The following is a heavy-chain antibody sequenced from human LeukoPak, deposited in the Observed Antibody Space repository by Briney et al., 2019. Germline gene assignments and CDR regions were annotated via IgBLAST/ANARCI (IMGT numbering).Heavy chain of an antibody. CDR2: INPSGGST. D-gene: IGHD2-2*01. CDR1: GYTFTSYY. J-gene: IGHJ6*02. V-gene: IGHV1-46*01. Sequence: ASVKVSCKASGYTFTSYYMHWVRQAPGQGLEWMGIINPSGGSTSYAQKFQGRVTMTRDTSTSTVYMELSSLRSEDTAVYYCAREVVPASLFHYGMDVWGQGTTVIVSS. CDR3: AREVVPASLFHYGMDV.